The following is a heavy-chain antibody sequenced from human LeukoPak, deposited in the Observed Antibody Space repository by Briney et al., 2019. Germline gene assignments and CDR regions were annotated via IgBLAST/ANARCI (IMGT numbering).Heavy chain of an antibody. Sequence: SETLSLTCTVSGGSISDYYRGWIRQPPGKGLEWIGYFYNSGSSTYNPSLKSRVTISADTSKNQFSLKLNSVTAADTAVYYCTRGAGWLIGYWGQGILVTVSS. J-gene: IGHJ4*02. CDR1: GGSISDYY. CDR3: TRGAGWLIGY. CDR2: FYNSGSS. D-gene: IGHD3-16*01. V-gene: IGHV4-59*01.